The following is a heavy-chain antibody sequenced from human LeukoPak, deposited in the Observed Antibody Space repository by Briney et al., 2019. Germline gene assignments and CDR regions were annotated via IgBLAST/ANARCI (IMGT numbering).Heavy chain of an antibody. J-gene: IGHJ4*02. Sequence: ASVKVSCKASGYTFTGYYMHWVRQAPGQGLEWMGWINPNSGGANYARKFQGRVTMTRDTSISTAYMELSRLRSDDTAVYYCARGSLFGVVENFDYWGQGTLVTVSS. CDR3: ARGSLFGVVENFDY. CDR1: GYTFTGYY. V-gene: IGHV1-2*02. CDR2: INPNSGGA. D-gene: IGHD3-3*01.